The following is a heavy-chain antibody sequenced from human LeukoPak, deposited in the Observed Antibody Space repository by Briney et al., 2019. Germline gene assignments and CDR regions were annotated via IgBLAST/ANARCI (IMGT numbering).Heavy chain of an antibody. J-gene: IGHJ6*01. CDR3: ATDQTQYQDYHVIVV. CDR2: IKSKTDGGTT. Sequence: PGGSLRLSCAASGFTFRPAWMRLLRQAPGKGLEWVGRIKSKTDGGTTDYAAPVKGRFTISRDDSKNTLYLQMNSLKTEDTAVYYWATDQTQYQDYHVIVVCGQGTTVTVSS. D-gene: IGHD4-11*01. V-gene: IGHV3-15*01. CDR1: GFTFRPAW.